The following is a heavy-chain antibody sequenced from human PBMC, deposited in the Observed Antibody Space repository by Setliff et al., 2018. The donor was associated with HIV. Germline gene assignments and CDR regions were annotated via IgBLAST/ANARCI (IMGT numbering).Heavy chain of an antibody. D-gene: IGHD5-12*01. CDR1: GGSINYYY. CDR3: ARLGDSGYDFRGYFDY. Sequence: SETLSLTCTVSGGSINYYYWNWIRQPAGKGLEWLGRIHSNGNTNFNPSLNSRVTISVDTSRNQFSLKLTSVTAADTALYFCARLGDSGYDFRGYFDYWGQGKLVTVSS. V-gene: IGHV4-4*07. J-gene: IGHJ4*02. CDR2: IHSNGNT.